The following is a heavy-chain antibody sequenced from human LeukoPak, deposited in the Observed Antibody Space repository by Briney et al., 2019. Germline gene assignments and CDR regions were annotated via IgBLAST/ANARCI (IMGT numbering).Heavy chain of an antibody. D-gene: IGHD2-2*01. CDR3: ARGQVPAARGYNWFDP. V-gene: IGHV4-34*01. CDR2: INARGDT. CDR1: GWSFNDYY. J-gene: IGHJ5*02. Sequence: PSETLSLTCAVYGWSFNDYYWNWIRQPPGKRLKWIGEINARGDTNFNPSLKSRVTISVDTSKSQFSLRLTSMIAADTAVYYCARGQVPAARGYNWFDPWGQGTLVTVSS.